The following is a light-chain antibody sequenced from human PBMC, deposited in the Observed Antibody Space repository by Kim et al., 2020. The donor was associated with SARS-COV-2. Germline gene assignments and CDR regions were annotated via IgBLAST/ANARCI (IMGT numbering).Light chain of an antibody. J-gene: IGKJ5*01. Sequence: LSPGERATLSCRASQSVGNQLAWFKQTPGQAPRLLIYDTSNRAPGVPARFSGSGSGTDFTLTISSLEAEDFAVYYCQQRANWPRTFGQGTRLEIK. CDR3: QQRANWPRT. CDR2: DTS. CDR1: QSVGNQ. V-gene: IGKV3-11*01.